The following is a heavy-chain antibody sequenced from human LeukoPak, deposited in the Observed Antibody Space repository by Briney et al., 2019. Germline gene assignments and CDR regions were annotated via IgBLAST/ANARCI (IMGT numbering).Heavy chain of an antibody. CDR3: AKELRSELYDMLTAADF. CDR1: GFTFSYYA. J-gene: IGHJ4*02. Sequence: PGGSLRLSCAASGFTFSYYAMHWVRQAPGKGLEWVAGISSDGNNEQYEESVKGRLTISRDNSKDMFFLEMNSLRDEDTAMYYCAKELRSELYDMLTAADFWGQGTLVTVSS. V-gene: IGHV3-30*18. CDR2: ISSDGNNE. D-gene: IGHD3-9*01.